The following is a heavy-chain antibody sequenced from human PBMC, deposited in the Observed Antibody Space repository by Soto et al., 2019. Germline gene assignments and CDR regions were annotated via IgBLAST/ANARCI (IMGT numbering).Heavy chain of an antibody. D-gene: IGHD3-16*01. Sequence: ASVKVSCKASGYTLTENQIRWLRRAPGQRLEWMGRIDPKSGDTTFAQTYQGRVTMTRDTSSNPVYMELTRLTSDDTAIYYCARRQLRDYKRWNFDPWGQGTLVTVSS. V-gene: IGHV1-2*02. CDR1: GYTLTENQ. J-gene: IGHJ5*02. CDR3: ARRQLRDYKRWNFDP. CDR2: IDPKSGDT.